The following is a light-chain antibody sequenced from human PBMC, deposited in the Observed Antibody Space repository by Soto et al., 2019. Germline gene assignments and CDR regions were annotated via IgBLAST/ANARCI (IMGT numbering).Light chain of an antibody. Sequence: EIVMTQSPATLSVSPGERATLSCRASQSVSSNLAWYQQKPGQAPRLLIYGASTRATGIPARFSGSGSGTESTLTISSRQSEDFAVYYCQQCSNWPLTFGQGAKVEIK. CDR2: GAS. CDR3: QQCSNWPLT. V-gene: IGKV3-15*01. CDR1: QSVSSN. J-gene: IGKJ1*01.